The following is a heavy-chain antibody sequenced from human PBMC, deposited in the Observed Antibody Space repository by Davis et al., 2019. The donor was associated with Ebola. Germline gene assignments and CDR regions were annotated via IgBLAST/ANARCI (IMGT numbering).Heavy chain of an antibody. CDR2: ISYDGSNK. D-gene: IGHD3-10*01. V-gene: IGHV3-30*18. CDR3: AKIEFAEYP. Sequence: GESLKISCAASGFTFSSYGMHWVRQAPGKGLEWVAVISYDGSNKYYADSVKGRFTISRDNSKNTLYLQMNSLRAEDTAVYYCAKIEFAEYPWGQGTLVTVSS. J-gene: IGHJ5*02. CDR1: GFTFSSYG.